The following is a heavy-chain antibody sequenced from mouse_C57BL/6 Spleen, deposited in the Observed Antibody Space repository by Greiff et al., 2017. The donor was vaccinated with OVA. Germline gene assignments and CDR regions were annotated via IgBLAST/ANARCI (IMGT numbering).Heavy chain of an antibody. CDR2: INPSRGYT. D-gene: IGHD1-1*01. Sequence: QVQLQQSGAELARPGASVKMSCKASGYTFTSYTMHWVQQRPGQGLEWIGYINPSRGYTKYNQKFKDKATLTADKSSSTAYMQLSSLPSEDSAVYYCARSLLHYYGSSLFDYWGQGTTLTVSS. CDR3: ARSLLHYYGSSLFDY. J-gene: IGHJ2*01. CDR1: GYTFTSYT. V-gene: IGHV1-4*01.